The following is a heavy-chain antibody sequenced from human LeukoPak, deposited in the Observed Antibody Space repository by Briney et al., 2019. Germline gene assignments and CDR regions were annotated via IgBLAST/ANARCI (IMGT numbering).Heavy chain of an antibody. D-gene: IGHD3-10*01. CDR1: GFTFIIYG. J-gene: IGHJ4*02. CDR3: ARVGGH. CDR2: IRYDGSNK. Sequence: GGSLRLSSAASGFTFIIYGMHWVRQAPGKGLEWVAFIRYDGSNKYYADSVKGRFTISRDNSKNTLYLQMNSLRVEDTAVYYCARVGGHWGQGTLVTVSS. V-gene: IGHV3-30*02.